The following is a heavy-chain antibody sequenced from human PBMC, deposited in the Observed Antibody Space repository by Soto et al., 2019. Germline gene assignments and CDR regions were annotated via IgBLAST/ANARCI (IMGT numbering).Heavy chain of an antibody. D-gene: IGHD2-15*01. Sequence: PSETLSLTCTVSGGSISNYYWSWIRQPPGKGLEWIGYIYYSGSTNYNPSLKSRVTISVDTSKTQFSLKLSSVTAADTAVYYCARGYCSGGTCYSRFFDSWGQGTLVTVSS. CDR1: GGSISNYY. V-gene: IGHV4-59*08. J-gene: IGHJ4*02. CDR2: IYYSGST. CDR3: ARGYCSGGTCYSRFFDS.